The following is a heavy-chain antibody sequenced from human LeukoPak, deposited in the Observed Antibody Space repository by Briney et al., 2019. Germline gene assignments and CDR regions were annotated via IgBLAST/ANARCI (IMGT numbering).Heavy chain of an antibody. CDR1: GPTFSNYA. Sequence: GGSLRLSCAASGPTFSNYAMSWVRQAPGKGLDWVSAISGTGGTTYYADSVKGRFTISRDNSKNTLYLQMNSLRAEDTAVYYCAGGPSYYYDSRWFHPWGQGALVTVSS. CDR3: AGGPSYYYDSRWFHP. V-gene: IGHV3-23*01. CDR2: ISGTGGTT. J-gene: IGHJ5*02. D-gene: IGHD3-22*01.